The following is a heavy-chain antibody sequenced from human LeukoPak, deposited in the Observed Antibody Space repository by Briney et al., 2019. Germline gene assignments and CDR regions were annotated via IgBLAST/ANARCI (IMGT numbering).Heavy chain of an antibody. D-gene: IGHD3-22*01. CDR1: GFTVSSNY. J-gene: IGHJ6*02. CDR3: ARVLIVVVINGMDV. CDR2: TYSGGST. V-gene: IGHV3-53*01. Sequence: GGSLRLSCAASGFTVSSNYMNWVRQAPGKGLEWVSVTYSGGSTYYADSVKGRFTISRDNSKNTLYLQMNSLRAEDTAVYYCARVLIVVVINGMDVWGQGTTVTVSS.